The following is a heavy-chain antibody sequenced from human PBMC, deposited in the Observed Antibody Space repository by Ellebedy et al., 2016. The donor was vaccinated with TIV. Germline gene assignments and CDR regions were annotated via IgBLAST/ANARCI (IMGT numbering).Heavy chain of an antibody. V-gene: IGHV1-8*01. J-gene: IGHJ6*03. Sequence: ASVKVSCXASGYIFTSYDINWVRQATGQGPEGMGWMDPNSGNTGYAQRLQGRVTMTTNNSINTAYMELSGLTSEDTAVYYCARGEGAVTTWYYYMDVWGKGTTVTVSS. CDR3: ARGEGAVTTWYYYMDV. CDR2: MDPNSGNT. D-gene: IGHD4-17*01. CDR1: GYIFTSYD.